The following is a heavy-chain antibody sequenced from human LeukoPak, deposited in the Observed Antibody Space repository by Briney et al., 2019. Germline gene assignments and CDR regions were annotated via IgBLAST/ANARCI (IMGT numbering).Heavy chain of an antibody. J-gene: IGHJ1*01. CDR1: GFTFSSYS. D-gene: IGHD3-22*01. CDR3: AIPYGSSGYYPKPEYFQH. CDR2: VIESGGTT. V-gene: IGHV3-23*01. Sequence: GGSLRLSCAASGFTFSSYSMNWVRQAPGEGLEWVSNVIESGGTTYYADSVKGRFTISRDNSNNMLFLQMNNLRVEDTAVYYCAIPYGSSGYYPKPEYFQHWGQGTLVTVSS.